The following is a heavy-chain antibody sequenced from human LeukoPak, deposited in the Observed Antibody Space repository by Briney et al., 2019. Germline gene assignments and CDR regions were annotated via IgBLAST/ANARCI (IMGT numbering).Heavy chain of an antibody. CDR3: ARDPTAGGVGATHY. J-gene: IGHJ4*02. CDR1: GFTFSSYS. CDR2: ISSSSSYI. V-gene: IGHV3-21*01. Sequence: GGSLRLSCAASGFTFSSYSMNWVRQAPGKGLEWFSSISSSSSYIYYADSVKGRFTISRDNAKNSLYLQMNSLRAEDTAVYYCARDPTAGGVGATHYWGQGTLVAVSS. D-gene: IGHD1-26*01.